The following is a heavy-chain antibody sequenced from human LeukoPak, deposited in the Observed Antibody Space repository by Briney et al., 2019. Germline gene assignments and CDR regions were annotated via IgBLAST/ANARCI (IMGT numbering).Heavy chain of an antibody. CDR1: GFTFSSYA. CDR3: AKMTDPYCSGDSCYPGYFQH. V-gene: IGHV3-23*01. CDR2: ISGDGHST. J-gene: IGHJ1*01. Sequence: GGSPRLSCAASGFTFSSYAMSWVRQAPGKGLEWVSAISGDGHSTHYADSEKGRFTISRDNSKNSLYLQMNSLRAEDTAVYYCAKMTDPYCSGDSCYPGYFQHWGPGTLVTVSS. D-gene: IGHD2-15*01.